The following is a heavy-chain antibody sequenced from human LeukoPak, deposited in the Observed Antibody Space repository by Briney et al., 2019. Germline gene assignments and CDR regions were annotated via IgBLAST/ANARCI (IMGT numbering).Heavy chain of an antibody. J-gene: IGHJ5*02. CDR1: GFTFSSYA. CDR3: AKEGYCNSTSCYTGWFDP. V-gene: IGHV3-23*01. D-gene: IGHD2-2*02. Sequence: GGFLRLSCAASGFTFSSYAMSWVRQAPGKGLEWVSAISGSGGGTYYADSVKGRFTISRDNSKNTLYLQMNSLRAEDTAVYYCAKEGYCNSTSCYTGWFDPWGQGTLVTVSS. CDR2: ISGSGGGT.